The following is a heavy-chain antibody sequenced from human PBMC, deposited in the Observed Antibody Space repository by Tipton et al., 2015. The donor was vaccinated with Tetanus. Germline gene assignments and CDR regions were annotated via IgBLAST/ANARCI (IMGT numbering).Heavy chain of an antibody. J-gene: IGHJ4*02. CDR2: FDPEDGET. D-gene: IGHD5-18*01. CDR1: GYTLTELS. Sequence: QLVQSGPEVKKPGASVKVSCKVSGYTLTELSMHWVRQAPGKGLEWMGGFDPEDGETIYAQKFQGRVTTTEDTSTDTAYMELSSLRSEDTAVYYCATVPSTWIQLWPSNWGQGTLVTVSS. V-gene: IGHV1-24*01. CDR3: ATVPSTWIQLWPSN.